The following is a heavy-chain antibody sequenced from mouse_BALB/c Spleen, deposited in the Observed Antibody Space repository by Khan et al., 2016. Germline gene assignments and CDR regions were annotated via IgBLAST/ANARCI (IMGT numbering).Heavy chain of an antibody. Sequence: EVQLQESGAELVKPGASVKLSCTAAGFNIKDTYMHWVKQRPEQGLEWIGRIDPANGNTKYDPKFQGKATITADKSSNTAYLQLSSLTSEDTAVYSYARSHYDYGVGFAYWVQGTLVTVSA. J-gene: IGHJ3*01. CDR1: GFNIKDTY. CDR3: ARSHYDYGVGFAY. D-gene: IGHD2-4*01. V-gene: IGHV14-3*02. CDR2: IDPANGNT.